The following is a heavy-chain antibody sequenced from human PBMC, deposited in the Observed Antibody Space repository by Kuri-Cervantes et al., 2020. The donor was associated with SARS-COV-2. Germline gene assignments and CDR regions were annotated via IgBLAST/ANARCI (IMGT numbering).Heavy chain of an antibody. CDR1: GYTFTSYD. V-gene: IGHV1-46*01. CDR3: AYGRWYSSFVG. D-gene: IGHD6-13*01. J-gene: IGHJ4*02. CDR2: INPSGGST. Sequence: ASVKVSCKASGYTFTSYDINWVRQATGQGLEWMGIINPSGGSTSYAQKFQGRVTMTRDTSTSTVYMELSSLRSEDTAVYYCAYGRWYSSFVGWGQGTLVTVSS.